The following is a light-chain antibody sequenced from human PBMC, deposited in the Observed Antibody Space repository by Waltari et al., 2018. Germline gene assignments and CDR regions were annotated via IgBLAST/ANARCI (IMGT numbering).Light chain of an antibody. J-gene: IGLJ2*01. V-gene: IGLV6-57*03. CDR3: QSYDAYVV. CDR2: EDD. Sequence: NFMLTQPHSVSESPGKTVSISCTRSSGRIARNYVQLYQQRPGSAPTIVIYEDDQRPSGVPDRFSGSIDSSSNSASLTISGLKTEDEADYYCQSYDAYVVFGGGTRLTVL. CDR1: SGRIARNY.